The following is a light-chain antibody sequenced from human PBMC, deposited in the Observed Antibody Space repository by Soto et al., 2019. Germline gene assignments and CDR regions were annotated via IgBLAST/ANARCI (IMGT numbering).Light chain of an antibody. CDR2: AAS. CDR3: HETFRTRSWT. J-gene: IGKJ1*01. Sequence: DVHMTQCPSCLSNTLGDRVTITSRASQSISSYLNWYQHKPGKAPKLLIYAASSLQSGVPSRFSGSGSGTDFTLTIRTLQPEDFATYYCHETFRTRSWTFGQGTKVDIK. V-gene: IGKV1-39*01. CDR1: QSISSY.